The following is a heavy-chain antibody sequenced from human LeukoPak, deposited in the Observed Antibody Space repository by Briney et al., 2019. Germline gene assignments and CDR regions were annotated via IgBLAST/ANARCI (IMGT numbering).Heavy chain of an antibody. CDR3: ARGTFGGDRFAY. Sequence: PSETLSLTCTVSGGSISSCYWSWIRHPPRTGLEWMGYSYYCESNNYNPSPNSRVPKSIDTPKNKLPLNLKPGTVADTAVSYCARGTFGGDRFAYWGQGTLVTVSS. CDR1: GGSISSCY. CDR2: SYYCESN. J-gene: IGHJ4*02. D-gene: IGHD3-16*01. V-gene: IGHV4-59*01.